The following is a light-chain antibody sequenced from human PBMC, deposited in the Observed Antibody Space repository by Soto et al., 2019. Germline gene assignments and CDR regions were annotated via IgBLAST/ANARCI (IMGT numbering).Light chain of an antibody. J-gene: IGKJ1*01. CDR2: GAS. V-gene: IGKV3-20*01. CDR3: QQYVDSLWT. CDR1: QSVSSIS. Sequence: EIVLTQSPGTLSLSPGERATLSCRASQSVSSISLNWYQQKSGQAPRLLFYGASTRATGIPARFSGSGSGTDFTLTISRLEPENCAVYYCQQYVDSLWTFGQGTKVESK.